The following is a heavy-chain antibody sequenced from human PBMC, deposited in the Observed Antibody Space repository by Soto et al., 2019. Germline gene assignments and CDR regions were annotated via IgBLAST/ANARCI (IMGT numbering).Heavy chain of an antibody. Sequence: QAQLVESGGGVVQPGRSLRLSCAASGFTFSSYAMHWFRQAPGKGLEWVAVISYDGSDKYYADSVKGRFTISRDNSKNTLYLQMNSLRAEDTAVYYCARYIVVVTATYAFDIWGQGTMVTVSS. CDR3: ARYIVVVTATYAFDI. D-gene: IGHD2-21*02. J-gene: IGHJ3*02. CDR2: ISYDGSDK. CDR1: GFTFSSYA. V-gene: IGHV3-30-3*01.